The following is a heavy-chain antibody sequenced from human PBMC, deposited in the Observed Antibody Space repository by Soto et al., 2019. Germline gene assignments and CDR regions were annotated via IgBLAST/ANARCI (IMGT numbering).Heavy chain of an antibody. CDR2: ISYDGSNK. J-gene: IGHJ4*02. V-gene: IGHV3-30*18. CDR3: AKGSSGWYFQVSFDY. Sequence: QVQLVESGGGVVQPGRSLRLSCAASGFTFSSYGMHWVRQAPGKGLEWVAVISYDGSNKYYADSVKGRFTISRDNSKNTLYLQMNSLRAEDTAVYYCAKGSSGWYFQVSFDYWGQGTLVTVSS. CDR1: GFTFSSYG. D-gene: IGHD6-19*01.